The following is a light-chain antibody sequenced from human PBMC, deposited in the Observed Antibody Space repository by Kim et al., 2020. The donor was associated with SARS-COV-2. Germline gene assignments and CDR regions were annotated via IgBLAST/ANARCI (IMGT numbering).Light chain of an antibody. CDR1: QGVSAN. CDR2: GAS. V-gene: IGKV1-9*01. J-gene: IGKJ4*01. Sequence: DIQLTQSPSSLSVSVGDGVTITCRASQGVSANLAWYQQKPGKAPRLLIYGASTLESGVPSRFSGRGSGTEFTLTINSLQPEDFATYYCQQINSFPLTFGGGTKVDIK. CDR3: QQINSFPLT.